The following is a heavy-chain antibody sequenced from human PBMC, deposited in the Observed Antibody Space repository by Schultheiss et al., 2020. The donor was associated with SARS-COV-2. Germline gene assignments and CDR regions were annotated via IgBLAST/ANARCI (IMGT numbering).Heavy chain of an antibody. CDR3: ARGPFTGYSSGWYGEAFDI. Sequence: GGSLRLSCAASGFTFSGSAMHWVRQAPGKGLEWVSVIYSGGSTYYADSVKGRFTISRDNAKNTLYLQMSSLRAEDTAVYYCARGPFTGYSSGWYGEAFDIWGQGTMVTVSS. J-gene: IGHJ3*02. V-gene: IGHV3-53*01. CDR1: GFTFSGSA. CDR2: IYSGGST. D-gene: IGHD6-19*01.